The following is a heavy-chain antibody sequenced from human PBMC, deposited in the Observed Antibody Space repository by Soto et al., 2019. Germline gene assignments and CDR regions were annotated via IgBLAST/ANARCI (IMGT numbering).Heavy chain of an antibody. Sequence: QVQLQESGPGLVKPSETLSLTCTVSGGSINNYYWSWIRQPPGKGLEWIGYIYYSGSSNYNPSLKSRVTISVGTSKNQFSLKLSSLTAADTAVYYCARWPTMTTDFDYWGQGTLVTVSS. CDR2: IYYSGSS. CDR3: ARWPTMTTDFDY. V-gene: IGHV4-59*01. J-gene: IGHJ4*02. CDR1: GGSINNYY. D-gene: IGHD4-17*01.